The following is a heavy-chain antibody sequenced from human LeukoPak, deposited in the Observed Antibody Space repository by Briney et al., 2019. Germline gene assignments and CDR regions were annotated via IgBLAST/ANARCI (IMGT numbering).Heavy chain of an antibody. Sequence: ASVKVSCKASGYTFTGYYMHRVRQAPGQGLEWMGWINPNSGGTNYAQKFQGRVTMTRDTSISTAYMELSRLRSDDTAVYYCARSHIVPAAVYYYYGMDVWGQGTTVTVSS. CDR2: INPNSGGT. J-gene: IGHJ6*02. CDR3: ARSHIVPAAVYYYYGMDV. D-gene: IGHD2-2*01. V-gene: IGHV1-2*02. CDR1: GYTFTGYY.